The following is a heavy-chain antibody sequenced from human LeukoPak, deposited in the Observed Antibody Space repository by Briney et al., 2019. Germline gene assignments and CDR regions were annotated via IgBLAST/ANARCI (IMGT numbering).Heavy chain of an antibody. CDR2: IYYSGST. D-gene: IGHD3-22*01. CDR3: ARTHEYYYDSSGYYFDY. V-gene: IGHV4-59*01. Sequence: SGTLSLTCTVSGGSISSYYWSWIRQPPGKGLEWIGYIYYSGSTNYNPSLKSRVTISVDTSKNQFSLKLSSVTAADTAVYYCARTHEYYYDSSGYYFDYWGQGTLVTVSS. J-gene: IGHJ4*02. CDR1: GGSISSYY.